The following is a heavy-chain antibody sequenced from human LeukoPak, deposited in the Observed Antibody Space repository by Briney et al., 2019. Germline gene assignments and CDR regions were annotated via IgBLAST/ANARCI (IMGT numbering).Heavy chain of an antibody. J-gene: IGHJ6*03. CDR2: IYTSGST. D-gene: IGHD3-3*01. CDR3: ARESLVDFWSGTLYYYYYYMDV. V-gene: IGHV4-4*07. CDR1: GGSISSYY. Sequence: SETLSLTCTVSGGSISSYYWSWIRQPAAKGLEWIGRIYTSGSTNYNPSLKSRVTMSVDTSKNQFSLELSSVTAADTAVYYCARESLVDFWSGTLYYYYYYMDVWGKGTTVTVSS.